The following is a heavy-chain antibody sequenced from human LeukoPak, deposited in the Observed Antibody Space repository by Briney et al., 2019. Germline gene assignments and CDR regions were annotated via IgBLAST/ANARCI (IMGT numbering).Heavy chain of an antibody. CDR2: ISSSSSYM. CDR1: GFTFSSYS. Sequence: GSLRPSCAASGFTFSSYSMNWVRQAPGKGLEWVSSISSSSSYMYYADSVKGRFTISRDNAKNSLYLQMNSLRAEDTAVYYCARGNGDYDFWGQGTLVTVSS. CDR3: ARGNGDYDF. D-gene: IGHD4-17*01. V-gene: IGHV3-21*01. J-gene: IGHJ4*02.